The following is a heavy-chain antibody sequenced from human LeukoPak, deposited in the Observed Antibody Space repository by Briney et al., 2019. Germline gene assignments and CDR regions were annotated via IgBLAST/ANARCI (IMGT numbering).Heavy chain of an antibody. V-gene: IGHV3-7*01. CDR3: ARENWYYFDY. Sequence: GGSLRLSCAASGFTFGSYWMTWVRQAPGKGLEWVANIKQDGSEKNYVDSVKGRFTISRDNAKNSLYLQMNSLRAEDTAVYYCARENWYYFDYWGQGTLVTVSS. CDR1: GFTFGSYW. D-gene: IGHD1-1*01. J-gene: IGHJ4*02. CDR2: IKQDGSEK.